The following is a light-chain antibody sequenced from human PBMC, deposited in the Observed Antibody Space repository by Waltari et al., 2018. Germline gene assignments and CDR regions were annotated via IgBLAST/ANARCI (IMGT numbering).Light chain of an antibody. CDR3: GTSTTTRNHV. J-gene: IGLJ1*01. CDR1: VLSKQS. CDR2: KDE. V-gene: IGLV3-25*03. Sequence: SDELTQTPSVSVSPGQTAKITCSGDVLSKQSGFWYQKKSGRAPVLVIYKDEGRPSGIPDRFSGSKSGNTASLTISGLHTEDEADYYCGTSTTTRNHVFGTGTKVTVL.